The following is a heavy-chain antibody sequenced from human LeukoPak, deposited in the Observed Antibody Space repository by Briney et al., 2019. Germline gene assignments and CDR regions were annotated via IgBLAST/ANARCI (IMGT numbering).Heavy chain of an antibody. Sequence: GGSLRLSCAASGFSFSTYSMNWVRQAPGKGLEWISYISHSGGAEHYTDSVKGRFTISRDNAKNALYLQMNGLRAEDTAVYSCAKDPPTVMANAFHIWGQGTMVTVS. CDR1: GFSFSTYS. D-gene: IGHD5-18*01. CDR2: ISHSGGAE. V-gene: IGHV3-48*01. CDR3: AKDPPTVMANAFHI. J-gene: IGHJ3*02.